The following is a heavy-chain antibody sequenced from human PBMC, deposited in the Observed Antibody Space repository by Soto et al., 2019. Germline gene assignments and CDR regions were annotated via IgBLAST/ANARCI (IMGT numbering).Heavy chain of an antibody. Sequence: GGSLRLSCAASGFTFDDYAMHWVRQAPGKGLEWVSGISWNSGSIGYADSVKGRFTISRDNAKNSLYLQMNSLRAEDTALYYCAKDQGYSYGGAPDYWGQGTLVTVSS. CDR1: GFTFDDYA. J-gene: IGHJ4*02. D-gene: IGHD5-18*01. V-gene: IGHV3-9*01. CDR2: ISWNSGSI. CDR3: AKDQGYSYGGAPDY.